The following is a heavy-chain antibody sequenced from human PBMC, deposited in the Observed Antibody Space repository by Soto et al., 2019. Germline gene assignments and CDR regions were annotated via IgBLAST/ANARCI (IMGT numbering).Heavy chain of an antibody. CDR3: PKAANYYDNGRYFYNREY. V-gene: IGHV3-23*01. Sequence: EVQLLESGGGLVQPGGALRLSCAASGFTFSSYAMNWVRQAPGEGLEWVSAISDRGGSTYYADSVKGRFTISRDNSKNTLYLQLHSLRGEDTAVYYCPKAANYYDNGRYFYNREYWGQGTLVTVSS. CDR2: ISDRGGST. CDR1: GFTFSSYA. D-gene: IGHD3-22*01. J-gene: IGHJ4*02.